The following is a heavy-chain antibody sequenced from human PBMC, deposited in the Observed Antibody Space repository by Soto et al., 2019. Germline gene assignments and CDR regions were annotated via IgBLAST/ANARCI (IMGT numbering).Heavy chain of an antibody. V-gene: IGHV3-30*18. CDR2: ISYDGSNK. CDR3: AKDRGVSSYYYGMDV. CDR1: GFTFSSYG. J-gene: IGHJ6*02. D-gene: IGHD2-8*02. Sequence: GGSLRLSCAASGFTFSSYGMHWVRQAPGKGLEWVAVISYDGSNKYYADSVKGRFTISRDNSKNTLYLQMNSLRAEDTAVYYCAKDRGVSSYYYGMDVWGQGTTVTVS.